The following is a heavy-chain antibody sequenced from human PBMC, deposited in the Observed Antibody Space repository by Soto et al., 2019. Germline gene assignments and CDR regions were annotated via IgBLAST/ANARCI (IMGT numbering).Heavy chain of an antibody. V-gene: IGHV4-30-4*08. D-gene: IGHD3-22*01. CDR3: ARAFGDSSGSYGGLGY. J-gene: IGHJ4*02. CDR2: IYYTGST. Sequence: LSLTCIVSGGSVSSGDYYWSWIRPHPAKGLEWIGYIYYTGSTYYIPSLKSRLTMSVDTSKNQFSLKLSSVTAADTAVYYCARAFGDSSGSYGGLGYGGQGTLVTVSS. CDR1: GGSVSSGDYY.